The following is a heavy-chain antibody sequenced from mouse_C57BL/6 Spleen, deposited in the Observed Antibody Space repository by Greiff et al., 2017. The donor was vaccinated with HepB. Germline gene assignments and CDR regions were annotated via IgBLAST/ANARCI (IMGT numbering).Heavy chain of an antibody. CDR1: GYTFTDYY. V-gene: IGHV1-26*01. CDR3: AGNWELAY. J-gene: IGHJ3*01. D-gene: IGHD4-1*01. Sequence: EVQLQQSGPELVKPGASVKISCKASGYTFTDYYMNWVKQSHGKSLEWIGDINPNNGGTSYNQKFKGKATLTVDKSSSTAYMELRSLTSEDSAVYYCAGNWELAYWGQGTLVTVSA. CDR2: INPNNGGT.